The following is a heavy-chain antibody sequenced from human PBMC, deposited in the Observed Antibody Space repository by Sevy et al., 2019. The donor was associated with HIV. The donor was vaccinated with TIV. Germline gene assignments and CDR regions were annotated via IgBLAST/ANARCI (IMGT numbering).Heavy chain of an antibody. J-gene: IGHJ4*02. D-gene: IGHD2-15*01. CDR3: AREGGRLLDFDY. CDR1: GFTFSSYA. Sequence: GSLRLSCAASGFTFSSYAVHWVRQAPGKGLEWVALISYDGSNKYYADSVKGRFTISRDNSKNTLYLQMNSLRGEDTAVYYCAREGGRLLDFDYWGQGTLVTVSS. V-gene: IGHV3-30*04. CDR2: ISYDGSNK.